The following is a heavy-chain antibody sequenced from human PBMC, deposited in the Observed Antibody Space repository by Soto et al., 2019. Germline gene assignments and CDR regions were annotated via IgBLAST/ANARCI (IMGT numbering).Heavy chain of an antibody. CDR3: AREIGYCSGGSCYSPLGMDV. CDR1: GFTFSSYE. D-gene: IGHD2-15*01. V-gene: IGHV3-21*05. J-gene: IGHJ6*02. Sequence: GGSLRLSCAASGFTFSSYEMNWVRQAPGKGLEWVSYISSSSSYIYYADSVKGRFTISRDNAKNSLYLQMNSLRAEDTAVYYCAREIGYCSGGSCYSPLGMDVWGQGTTVTVSS. CDR2: ISSSSSYI.